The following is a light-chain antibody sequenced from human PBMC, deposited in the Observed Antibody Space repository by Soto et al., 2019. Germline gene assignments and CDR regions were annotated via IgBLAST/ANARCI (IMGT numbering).Light chain of an antibody. CDR1: QSISSW. Sequence: DIQMTQSPSSLSVSIGDRVTITCRASQSISSWLAWYQQKPGKAPKLLIYKASTLESGVPSGFSGSGSGTEFTLTISSLQPDDFATYYCQQYNIYSETFGQGTKVDIK. CDR3: QQYNIYSET. CDR2: KAS. V-gene: IGKV1-5*03. J-gene: IGKJ1*01.